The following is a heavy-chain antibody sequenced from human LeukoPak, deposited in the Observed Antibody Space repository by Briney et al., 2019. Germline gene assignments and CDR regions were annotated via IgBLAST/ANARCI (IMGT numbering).Heavy chain of an antibody. D-gene: IGHD1-26*01. CDR1: GYTFTGYY. Sequence: ASVKVSCKSSGYTFTGYYMHWERQPPGQGLEWMGWINPNSGGTNYAQKFQGRVTMTRDTSISTAYMELSRLRSDDTAVYCCAYGWDGAWLKSGSLDYWGQGTLVTVSS. CDR3: AYGWDGAWLKSGSLDY. V-gene: IGHV1-2*02. CDR2: INPNSGGT. J-gene: IGHJ4*02.